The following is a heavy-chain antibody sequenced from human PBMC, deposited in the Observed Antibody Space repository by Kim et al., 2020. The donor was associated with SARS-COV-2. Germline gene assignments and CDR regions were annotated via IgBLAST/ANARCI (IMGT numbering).Heavy chain of an antibody. CDR2: ISYDGSNK. CDR3: AKDLGVAVAGRRFPNYYYYGMDV. V-gene: IGHV3-30*18. D-gene: IGHD6-19*01. CDR1: GFTFSSYG. J-gene: IGHJ6*02. Sequence: GGSLRLSCAASGFTFSSYGMHWVRQAPGKGLEWVAVISYDGSNKYYADSVKGRFTISRDNSKNTLYLQMNSLRAEDTAVYYCAKDLGVAVAGRRFPNYYYYGMDVWGQGTTVTVSS.